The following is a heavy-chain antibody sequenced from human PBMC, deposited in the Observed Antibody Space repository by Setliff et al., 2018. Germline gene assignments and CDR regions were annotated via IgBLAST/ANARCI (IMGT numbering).Heavy chain of an antibody. J-gene: IGHJ2*01. CDR1: GHSISSGYY. CDR3: ARVRRRDGYNSGIYWYFDL. D-gene: IGHD5-12*01. V-gene: IGHV4-38-2*01. Sequence: SETLSLTCAVSGHSISSGYYWGWIRQPPGKGLEWIGSIYHSGSTYYNPSLKSRVTISVDTSKNQFSLKLSSVTAADTAVYYCARVRRRDGYNSGIYWYFDLWGRGTLVTVSS. CDR2: IYHSGST.